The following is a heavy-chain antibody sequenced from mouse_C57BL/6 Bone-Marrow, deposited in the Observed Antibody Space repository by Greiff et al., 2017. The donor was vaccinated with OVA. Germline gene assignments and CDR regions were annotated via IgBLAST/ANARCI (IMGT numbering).Heavy chain of an antibody. D-gene: IGHD1-1*01. Sequence: EVKLVESGGDLVKPGGSLKLSCAASGFTFSSYGMSWVRQTPDKRLEWVANISSGGSYTYYPDSVKGRFTISRDNAKNTLYLQMSSLKSEVTAMYYWASSIDFNGSPWFAYWGQGTLVTVSA. CDR1: GFTFSSYG. V-gene: IGHV5-6*01. CDR3: ASSIDFNGSPWFAY. CDR2: ISSGGSYT. J-gene: IGHJ3*01.